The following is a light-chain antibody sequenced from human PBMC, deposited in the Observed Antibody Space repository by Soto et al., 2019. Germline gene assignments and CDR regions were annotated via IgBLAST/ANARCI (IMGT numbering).Light chain of an antibody. CDR2: GAS. CDR3: QPYNAWTPT. CDR1: PSVGSS. Sequence: VLTQSPATLSVSPGERVSLSCRTSPSVGSSLAWYQQVPGQAYRLLIYGASFRETGISDRFSGGGSGTEFVLTISDLQSVDFAVYSCQPYNAWTPTFGHGTKV. J-gene: IGKJ1*01. V-gene: IGKV3-15*01.